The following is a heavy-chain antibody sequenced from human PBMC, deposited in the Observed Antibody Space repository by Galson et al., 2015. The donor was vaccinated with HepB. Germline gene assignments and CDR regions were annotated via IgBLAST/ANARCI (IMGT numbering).Heavy chain of an antibody. CDR2: ISSNSSYI. V-gene: IGHV3-21*04. J-gene: IGHJ3*02. CDR1: GFTFSSYS. Sequence: SLRLSCAASGFTFSSYSMNWVRQAPGKGLEWVSSISSNSSYIYYADSVKGRFTISRDNAKNSLYLQMNSLRAEDTAVYYCAREPRPWGEGATRGYAFDIWGQGTMVTVSS. CDR3: AREPRPWGEGATRGYAFDI. D-gene: IGHD1-26*01.